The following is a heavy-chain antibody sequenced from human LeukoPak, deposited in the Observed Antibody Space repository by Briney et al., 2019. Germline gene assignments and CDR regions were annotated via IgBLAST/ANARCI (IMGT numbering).Heavy chain of an antibody. J-gene: IGHJ4*02. Sequence: GGSLRLSCAVSGFTFSNFAMSWVRQAPGKGLEWVSSIRGSGGSTNYADSVKGRFTISRDNSKNTLYLQMNSLGAEDTAVYYCAKKSQASGSCHFDSWGQGTLVTVSS. CDR2: IRGSGGST. D-gene: IGHD3-22*01. CDR1: GFTFSNFA. V-gene: IGHV3-23*01. CDR3: AKKSQASGSCHFDS.